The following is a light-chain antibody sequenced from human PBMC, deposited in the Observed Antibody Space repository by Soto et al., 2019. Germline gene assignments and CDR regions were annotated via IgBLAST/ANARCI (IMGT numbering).Light chain of an antibody. CDR2: DAS. CDR3: QQRSSWIT. J-gene: IGKJ5*01. CDR1: QSISSS. V-gene: IGKV3-11*01. Sequence: IVLTQSPTTLSLWPGETAVLSCRASQSISSSLSWYQQRPGQAPRLLIYDASNRAPGIPARFSGSGSGTVFTLTISSLEPEAFALYYCQQRSSWITFGQGTRLEIE.